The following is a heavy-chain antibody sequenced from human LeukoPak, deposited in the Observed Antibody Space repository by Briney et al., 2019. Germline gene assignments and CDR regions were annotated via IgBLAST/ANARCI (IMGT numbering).Heavy chain of an antibody. V-gene: IGHV1-46*01. CDR1: GYTFTSYY. CDR3: AREKIVGATIPPKTFDP. D-gene: IGHD1-26*01. J-gene: IGHJ5*02. Sequence: ASVKVSCKASGYTFTSYYMHWVRQAPGQGLEWMGIINPSGGSTSYAQKFQGRVTMTRDTSTSTVYMELSSLRSEDTAVYYCAREKIVGATIPPKTFDPWGQGTLVTVSS. CDR2: INPSGGST.